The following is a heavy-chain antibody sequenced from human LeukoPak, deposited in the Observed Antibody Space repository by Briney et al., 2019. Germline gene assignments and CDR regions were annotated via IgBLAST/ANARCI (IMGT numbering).Heavy chain of an antibody. CDR2: INHSGST. CDR1: VGSFSGYY. D-gene: IGHD1-1*01. V-gene: IGHV4-34*01. CDR3: ARRNDYSKYYFDY. Sequence: SETLSLTCAVYVGSFSGYYWSWIRQPPGKGLEWIGEINHSGSTNYNPSLKSRVTISVDTSKNQFSLKLSSVTAADTAVYYCARRNDYSKYYFDYWGQGTLVTVSS. J-gene: IGHJ4*02.